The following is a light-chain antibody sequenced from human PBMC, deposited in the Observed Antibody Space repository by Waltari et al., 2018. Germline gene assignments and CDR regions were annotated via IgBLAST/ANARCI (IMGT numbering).Light chain of an antibody. CDR3: NSYAGSSSWV. Sequence: QSALTQPASVSGSPGQSITISCTGTSSDVGFYKYVFWYQQHPGEAPNLMIYAVSERPSGVSKRFSGSKSGNTASLTISGLQAEDEADYYCNSYAGSSSWVFGGGTKLTVL. V-gene: IGLV2-14*01. J-gene: IGLJ3*02. CDR1: SSDVGFYKY. CDR2: AVS.